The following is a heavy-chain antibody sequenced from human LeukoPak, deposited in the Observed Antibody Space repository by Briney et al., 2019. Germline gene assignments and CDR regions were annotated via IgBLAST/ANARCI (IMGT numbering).Heavy chain of an antibody. V-gene: IGHV3-23*01. D-gene: IGHD3-22*01. J-gene: IGHJ4*02. CDR1: GFTFSSYG. CDR2: ISGSGGST. Sequence: GGSLRLSCAASGFTFSSYGMSWVRQAPGKGLEWVSAISGSGGSTYYADSVKGRFTISRDNSKNTLYLQMNSLRAEDTAVYYCAKDPAYYYDSSGYYGWGYFDYWGQGTLVTVSS. CDR3: AKDPAYYYDSSGYYGWGYFDY.